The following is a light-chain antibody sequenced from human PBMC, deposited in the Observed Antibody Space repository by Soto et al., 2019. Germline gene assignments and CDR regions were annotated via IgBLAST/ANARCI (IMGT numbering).Light chain of an antibody. CDR3: QKYKSAPSLT. CDR1: QGISNF. Sequence: DIQMTQSPSSQSASVGDRVTITSRASQGISNFLAWYQHKPGKVPKLLIYAASTLQSGVPSRFSGSGSGTDFTLTISSLQPEDVATYYCQKYKSAPSLTFGGGTKVEIK. CDR2: AAS. V-gene: IGKV1-27*01. J-gene: IGKJ4*01.